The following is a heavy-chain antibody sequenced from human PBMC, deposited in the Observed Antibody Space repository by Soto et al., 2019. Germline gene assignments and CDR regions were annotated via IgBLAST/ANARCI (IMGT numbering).Heavy chain of an antibody. Sequence: PGGSLRLSCAASGFTVSSNYMSWVRQAPGKGLEWVSVIWYDGSNKYYADSVKGRFTISRDNSKSTLYLQMNSLRAEDTAVYYCASGGSSLNFDSWGQGTLVTVSS. V-gene: IGHV3-33*08. D-gene: IGHD6-6*01. CDR1: GFTVSSNY. CDR3: ASGGSSLNFDS. J-gene: IGHJ4*02. CDR2: IWYDGSNK.